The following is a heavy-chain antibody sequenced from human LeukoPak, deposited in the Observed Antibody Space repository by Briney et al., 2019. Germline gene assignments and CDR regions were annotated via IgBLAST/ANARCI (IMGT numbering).Heavy chain of an antibody. Sequence: SETLSLTCTVSGGSISNYFWSWFRQPPGGGLEWLGYIHYSGSTDYNPSLKSRVTISTDRSKSQFSLEMTSLTAADTAVYYCARGLSRTDWYRGIGWFDPWGQGILVIVSS. CDR2: IHYSGST. V-gene: IGHV4-59*01. CDR3: ARGLSRTDWYRGIGWFDP. J-gene: IGHJ5*02. D-gene: IGHD3-9*01. CDR1: GGSISNYF.